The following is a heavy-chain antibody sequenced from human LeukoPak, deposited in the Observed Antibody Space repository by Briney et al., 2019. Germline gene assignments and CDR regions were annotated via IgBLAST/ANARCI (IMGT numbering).Heavy chain of an antibody. CDR2: IYYSGST. D-gene: IGHD3-22*01. V-gene: IGHV4-39*07. J-gene: IGHJ4*02. Sequence: SETLSLTCTVSGGSISSNNYYWGWIRQSPGKGLEWIGSIYYSGSTNYNPSLKSRVTISVDKSKNQFSLKLSSVTAADTAVYYCARKDYYDPYYFDYWGQGTLVTVSS. CDR3: ARKDYYDPYYFDY. CDR1: GGSISSNNYY.